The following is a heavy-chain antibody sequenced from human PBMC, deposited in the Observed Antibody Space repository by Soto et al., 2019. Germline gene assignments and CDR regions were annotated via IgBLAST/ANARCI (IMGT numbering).Heavy chain of an antibody. Sequence: EVQLVESGGGLVKPGGSLRLSCAASGFTFDSYSMHWVRQAPGKGLEWVSFISSTSGYIHYADSVKGRFTISRDNAKNSLYLHVNSLRAEDTAVYYCARVGAGPPVIDYWGQGTLVTVSS. V-gene: IGHV3-21*02. D-gene: IGHD3-3*01. J-gene: IGHJ4*02. CDR2: ISSTSGYI. CDR1: GFTFDSYS. CDR3: ARVGAGPPVIDY.